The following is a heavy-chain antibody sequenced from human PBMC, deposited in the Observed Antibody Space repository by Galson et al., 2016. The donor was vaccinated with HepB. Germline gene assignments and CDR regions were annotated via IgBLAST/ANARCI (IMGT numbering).Heavy chain of an antibody. D-gene: IGHD5-12*01. CDR2: ISSSSSYI. J-gene: IGHJ4*02. Sequence: SLRLSCAASGFTFSSYNMNWVRQAPGKGLEWVSSISSSSSYIYYADSLKGRFTISGDNAKNSLYLQMNSLRAEDTAVYYCARVLDSGYDYWGQGTLVPVSS. CDR1: GFTFSSYN. V-gene: IGHV3-21*01. CDR3: ARVLDSGYDY.